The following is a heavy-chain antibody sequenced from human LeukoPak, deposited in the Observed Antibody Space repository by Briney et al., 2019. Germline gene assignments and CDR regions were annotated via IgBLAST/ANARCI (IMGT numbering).Heavy chain of an antibody. D-gene: IGHD6-6*01. J-gene: IGHJ4*02. V-gene: IGHV3-23*01. CDR3: AKEKYGSSSELFFYSFDN. Sequence: NSVKGRFTISSDNSKKTLCQQMNSLRAEDTALYYCAKEKYGSSSELFFYSFDNWGQGTLVTVSS.